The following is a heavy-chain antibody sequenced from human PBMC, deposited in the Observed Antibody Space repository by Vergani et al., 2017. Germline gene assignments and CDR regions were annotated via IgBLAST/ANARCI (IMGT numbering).Heavy chain of an antibody. CDR2: IWYDGSNK. J-gene: IGHJ6*03. Sequence: QVQLVESGGGVVQPGRSLRLSCAASGFTFSSYGMHWVRQAPGKGLEWVAVIWYDGSNKYYADSVKGRFTISRDNSKNKLYLQMNSLRAEDTAVYYCARWGIYYDSSGGYYYYYMDVWGKGTTVTVSS. CDR1: GFTFSSYG. V-gene: IGHV3-33*01. CDR3: ARWGIYYDSSGGYYYYYMDV. D-gene: IGHD3-22*01.